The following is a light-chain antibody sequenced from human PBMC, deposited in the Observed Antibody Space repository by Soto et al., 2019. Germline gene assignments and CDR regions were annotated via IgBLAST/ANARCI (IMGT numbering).Light chain of an antibody. CDR3: SSYTTIITLV. Sequence: QSALTQPASVSGSPGQSITISCTGTSSDIGAHNYVSWYQQHPHKAPQLIIYDVNNRPSGVSDRLSGSKSGNTASLTISGLPAEDEADYYCSSYTTIITLVFGSGTKVTVL. J-gene: IGLJ6*01. CDR1: SSDIGAHNY. CDR2: DVN. V-gene: IGLV2-14*03.